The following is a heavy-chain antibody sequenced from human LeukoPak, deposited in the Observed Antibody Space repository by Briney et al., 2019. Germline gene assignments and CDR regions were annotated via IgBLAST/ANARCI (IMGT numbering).Heavy chain of an antibody. J-gene: IGHJ5*02. CDR3: ARGGRQQLVRDWFDP. V-gene: IGHV1-46*01. Sequence: ASVTVSFTSSVYTFTIYYMHWVRHAPRQRLERMGIINPSGGSTSYAQKFQGRVTMTRDTSTSTVYMELSSLRSEDTAVYYCARGGRQQLVRDWFDPWGQGTLVTVSS. D-gene: IGHD6-13*01. CDR2: INPSGGST. CDR1: VYTFTIYY.